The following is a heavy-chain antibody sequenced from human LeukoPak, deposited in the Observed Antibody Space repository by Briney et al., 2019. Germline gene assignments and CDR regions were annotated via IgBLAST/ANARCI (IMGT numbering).Heavy chain of an antibody. D-gene: IGHD3-22*01. CDR3: ARHRTIYYDSSGYWV. V-gene: IGHV4-39*01. J-gene: IGHJ4*02. CDR2: MYYSGST. CDR1: GGSIRRSSYY. Sequence: SETLSLTCTVSGGSIRRSSYYWGWTRQPPGKGLEWIGSMYYSGSTYYNPSLKSRVTISVDTSKNQFSLKLSSATAADTAVYYCARHRTIYYDSSGYWVWGQGTLVTVSS.